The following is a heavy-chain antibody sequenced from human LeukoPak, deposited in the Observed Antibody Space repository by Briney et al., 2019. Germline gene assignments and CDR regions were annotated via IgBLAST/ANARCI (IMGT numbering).Heavy chain of an antibody. CDR1: GFTFSNYW. CDR3: ARDVIGSGSFDY. CDR2: INQDGSEK. V-gene: IGHV3-7*01. Sequence: PGGSLRLSCAASGFTFSNYWMTWVRQAPGKGLEWVANINQDGSEKYYVGSVKGRFTISRDNAKNSLSLQMNSLRAEDTAVYYCARDVIGSGSFDYWGQGILVTVSS. D-gene: IGHD3-10*01. J-gene: IGHJ4*02.